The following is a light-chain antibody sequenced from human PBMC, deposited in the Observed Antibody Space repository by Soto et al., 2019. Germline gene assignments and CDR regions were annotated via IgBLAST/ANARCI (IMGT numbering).Light chain of an antibody. Sequence: QSALTQPPSASGSPGQSVTISCTGTSSDVGDYNYVSWYQQHPGKAPKLMIYGVSKRPSGVPDRFSGSKSGNTASLTVSGLQAEDEADYYCSSYAGSNSVVFGGGTKLTVL. J-gene: IGLJ2*01. V-gene: IGLV2-8*01. CDR1: SSDVGDYNY. CDR3: SSYAGSNSVV. CDR2: GVS.